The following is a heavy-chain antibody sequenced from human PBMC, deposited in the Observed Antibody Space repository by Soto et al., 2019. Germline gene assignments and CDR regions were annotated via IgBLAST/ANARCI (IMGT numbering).Heavy chain of an antibody. Sequence: GASVKVSCKASGGTFSSYAISWVRQAPGQGLEWMGGIIPIFGTANYAQKFQGRVTITADESTSTAYMELSSLRSEDTAVYYCARVSGKNSYDHYWGQGTLVTVSS. J-gene: IGHJ4*02. CDR1: GGTFSSYA. D-gene: IGHD5-18*01. CDR3: ARVSGKNSYDHY. CDR2: IIPIFGTA. V-gene: IGHV1-69*13.